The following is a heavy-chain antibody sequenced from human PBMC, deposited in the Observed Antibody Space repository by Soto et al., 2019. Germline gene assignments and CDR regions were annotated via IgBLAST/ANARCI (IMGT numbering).Heavy chain of an antibody. D-gene: IGHD3-3*01. CDR1: GFDFSTYS. V-gene: IGHV3-48*02. CDR2: VSMDSDTI. CDR3: ARLYYDYV. J-gene: IGHJ6*02. Sequence: GGSLRLSCTASGFDFSTYSMSWVRQAPGKGLEWIAYVSMDSDTIHYADSVKGRFTISRDDAENSLYLQVNSLRDEDTATYYCARLYYDYVWGQGTTVTVPS.